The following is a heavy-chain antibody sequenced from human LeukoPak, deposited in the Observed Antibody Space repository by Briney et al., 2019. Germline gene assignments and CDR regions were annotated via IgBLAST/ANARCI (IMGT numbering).Heavy chain of an antibody. Sequence: GGSLRLSCSASGFTFSNYGIHWVRQAPGKGLEWVAFIRYDGSNKYYADSVKGRFTISRDNSKNTLSLQMNTLRAEDTAVYYCAREENYYGSGSYSGDYWGQGTLVTVSS. CDR3: AREENYYGSGSYSGDY. V-gene: IGHV3-30*02. J-gene: IGHJ4*02. CDR1: GFTFSNYG. D-gene: IGHD3-10*01. CDR2: IRYDGSNK.